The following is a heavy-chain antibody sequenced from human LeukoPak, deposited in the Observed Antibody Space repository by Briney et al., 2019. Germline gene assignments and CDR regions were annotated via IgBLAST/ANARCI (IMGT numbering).Heavy chain of an antibody. CDR2: INAGNGNA. D-gene: IGHD5/OR15-5a*01. CDR1: GYTFTSYA. CDR3: ARGGSTSRFDP. J-gene: IGHJ5*02. Sequence: ASVKVSCTASGYTFTSYAMHWGREAPGQRLEWMRWINAGNGNAKYSQKFQGRVTITRDTSASTAYMELSSLRSEDRRVYYCARGGSTSRFDPWGQGTMVTVSS. V-gene: IGHV1-3*01.